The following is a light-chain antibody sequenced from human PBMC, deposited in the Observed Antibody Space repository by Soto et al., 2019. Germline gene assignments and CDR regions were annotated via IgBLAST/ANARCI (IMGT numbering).Light chain of an antibody. CDR2: EVG. Sequence: QSALTQPASVSGSPGQSITISCTGTGSDIGAYNYVSWYQQHPGKAPKLMIYEVGDRPSGLSNRFSGSKSGNTASLTISRLQPEDEADYYCSSYTSNNSYVFGTGTKVTVL. V-gene: IGLV2-14*01. CDR1: GSDIGAYNY. CDR3: SSYTSNNSYV. J-gene: IGLJ1*01.